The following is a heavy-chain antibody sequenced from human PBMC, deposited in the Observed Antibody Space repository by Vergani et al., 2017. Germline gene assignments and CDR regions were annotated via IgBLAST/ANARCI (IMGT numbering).Heavy chain of an antibody. Sequence: QVQLQESGPGLVKPSETLSLTCTVSGGSISSHYWSWIRQPPGKGLEWIGYIYYSGSTYYNPSLKSLVTISVDTSKNQFSLKLSSVTAADTAVYYCARVVVPAAHDIWGQGTTVTVSS. J-gene: IGHJ6*02. V-gene: IGHV4-59*11. D-gene: IGHD2-2*01. CDR3: ARVVVPAAHDI. CDR1: GGSISSHY. CDR2: IYYSGST.